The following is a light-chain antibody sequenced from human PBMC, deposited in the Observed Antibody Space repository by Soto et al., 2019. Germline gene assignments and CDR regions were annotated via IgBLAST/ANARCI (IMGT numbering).Light chain of an antibody. V-gene: IGKV1-6*01. CDR3: LHDYDYPRT. CDR2: AAS. CDR1: QGIKND. J-gene: IGKJ1*01. Sequence: AIPLTQSPSSLSASVGDRVRITCRASQGIKNDLGWYQQKPGNTPKLLIYAASTLQSGVPSRFSGSGSGTDFTLTIRSLQPEDSANYYCLHDYDYPRTFGQGTKVEIK.